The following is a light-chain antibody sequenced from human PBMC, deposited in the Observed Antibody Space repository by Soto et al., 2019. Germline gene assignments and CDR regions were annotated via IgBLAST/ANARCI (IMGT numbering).Light chain of an antibody. J-gene: IGKJ5*01. V-gene: IGKV1-39*01. CDR2: AAS. Sequence: DIQMTQSPSSLSASVGDRVSLTCRASQSISTYLNWYQQKPGRAPKLLIYAASSLQSGVPPRFTGSGSGTDFTLTISSLQPEDFATYYCQQSYSTPQITFGQGTRLEIK. CDR1: QSISTY. CDR3: QQSYSTPQIT.